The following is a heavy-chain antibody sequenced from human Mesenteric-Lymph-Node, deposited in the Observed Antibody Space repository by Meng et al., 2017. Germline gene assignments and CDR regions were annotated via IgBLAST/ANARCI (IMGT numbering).Heavy chain of an antibody. Sequence: GESLKISCIASGFTVGDYAMSWVRQAPGMGLEWVGFIRSKAFGGTTEYAASVKGRFTISRDDSKSIAYLQMNSLKTEDTAVYYCTREIFGVSIWGQGTLVTVSS. CDR1: GFTVGDYA. CDR2: IRSKAFGGTT. J-gene: IGHJ4*02. CDR3: TREIFGVSI. V-gene: IGHV3-49*04. D-gene: IGHD3-3*01.